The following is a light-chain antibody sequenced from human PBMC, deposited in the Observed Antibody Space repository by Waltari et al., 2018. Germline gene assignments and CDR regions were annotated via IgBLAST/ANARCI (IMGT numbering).Light chain of an antibody. CDR2: ATS. V-gene: IGLV7-46*01. J-gene: IGLJ2*01. CDR3: LISFGGAEEI. CDR1: TGPVTRGHY. Sequence: QAVVTQEPSLTVSPGGPVPLTCAPSTGPVTRGHYPYWFQQKPGQAPRTLIYATSNRHSWTPVRFSGSLLGGKAALTLSGAQPDDEADYYCLISFGGAEEIFGGGTKLTVL.